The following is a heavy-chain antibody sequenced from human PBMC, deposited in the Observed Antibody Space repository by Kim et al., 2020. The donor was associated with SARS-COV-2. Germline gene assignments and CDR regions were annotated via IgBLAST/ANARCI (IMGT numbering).Heavy chain of an antibody. CDR1: GGTFSSYA. CDR2: IIPIFGTA. D-gene: IGHD6-19*01. CDR3: ARLGGGHSSGWSSYYYYGMDV. Sequence: SVKVSCKASGGTFSSYAISWVRQAPGQGLEWMGGIIPIFGTANYAQKFQARVTITADESTSTAYMELSSLRSEDTAVYYCARLGGGHSSGWSSYYYYGMDVWGQGTTVTVSS. J-gene: IGHJ6*02. V-gene: IGHV1-69*13.